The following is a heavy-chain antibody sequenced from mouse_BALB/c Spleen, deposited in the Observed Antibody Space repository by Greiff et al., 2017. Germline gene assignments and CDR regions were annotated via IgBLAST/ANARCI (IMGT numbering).Heavy chain of an antibody. CDR1: GYTFTSYW. Sequence: VQLQQSGAELAKPGASVKMSCKASGYTFTSYWMHWVKQRPGQGLEWIGYINPSTGYTEYNQKFKDKATLTADKSSSTAYMQLSSLTSEDSAVYYCARDYYGSRGEYYFDYWGQGTTLTVSS. CDR2: INPSTGYT. J-gene: IGHJ2*01. CDR3: ARDYYGSRGEYYFDY. V-gene: IGHV1-7*01. D-gene: IGHD1-1*01.